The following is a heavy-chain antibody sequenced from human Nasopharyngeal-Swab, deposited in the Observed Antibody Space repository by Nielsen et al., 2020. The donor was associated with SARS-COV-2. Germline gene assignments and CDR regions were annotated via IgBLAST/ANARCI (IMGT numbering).Heavy chain of an antibody. CDR2: IYYSGST. CDR1: GGSISSYY. Sequence: SETLSLTCTVSGGSISSYYWSWIRQPPGKGLEWIGYIYYSGSTNYNLSLKSRVTISVDTSKNQFSLKLSSVTAADTAVYYCARFSSSWYYYMDVWGKGTTVTVSS. V-gene: IGHV4-59*08. CDR3: ARFSSSWYYYMDV. D-gene: IGHD6-13*01. J-gene: IGHJ6*03.